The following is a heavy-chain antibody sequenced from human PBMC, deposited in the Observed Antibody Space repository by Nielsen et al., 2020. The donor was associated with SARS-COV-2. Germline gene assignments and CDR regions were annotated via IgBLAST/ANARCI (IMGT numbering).Heavy chain of an antibody. D-gene: IGHD2-15*01. CDR2: IYSGGST. CDR3: ARSCSGGSCYPSYFDY. V-gene: IGHV3-53*04. CDR1: GFTVSSNY. J-gene: IGHJ4*02. Sequence: GGSLRLSCAASGFTVSSNYMSWVRQAPGKGLEWVSVIYSGGSTYYADSVKGRSTISRHNSKNTLYLQMNSLRAEDTAVYYCARSCSGGSCYPSYFDYWGQGTLVTVSS.